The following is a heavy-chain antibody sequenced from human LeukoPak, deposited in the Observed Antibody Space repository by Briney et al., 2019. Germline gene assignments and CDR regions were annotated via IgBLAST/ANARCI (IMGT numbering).Heavy chain of an antibody. J-gene: IGHJ4*02. CDR2: IYSGGST. V-gene: IGHV3-66*01. CDR1: GFTVSSNY. D-gene: IGHD3-22*01. Sequence: GGSLRLSCAASGFTVSSNYISWVRQAPGKGLEWVSVIYSGGSTYYADSVKGRFTISRDNSKNTLYLQMNSLRAEDTAVYYCAREGRYDSGGPYIDYWGQGTLVTVSS. CDR3: AREGRYDSGGPYIDY.